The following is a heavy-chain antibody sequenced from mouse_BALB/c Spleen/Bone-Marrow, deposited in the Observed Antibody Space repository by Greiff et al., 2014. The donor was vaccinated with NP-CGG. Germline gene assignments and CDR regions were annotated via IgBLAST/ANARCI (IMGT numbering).Heavy chain of an antibody. Sequence: EVKVVESGAELVKPGASVKLSCTASGFNIKDTYMHRVKQRPEQGLEWIGRIDPANGNTKYDPKFQGKATITADTSSNTAYLQLSSLTSEDTAVYYCARGYGSSYGTGYFDVWGAGTTVTVSS. CDR1: GFNIKDTY. V-gene: IGHV14-3*02. CDR3: ARGYGSSYGTGYFDV. J-gene: IGHJ1*01. D-gene: IGHD1-1*01. CDR2: IDPANGNT.